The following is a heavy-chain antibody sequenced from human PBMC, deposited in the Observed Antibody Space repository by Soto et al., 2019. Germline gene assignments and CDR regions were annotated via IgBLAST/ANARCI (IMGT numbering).Heavy chain of an antibody. J-gene: IGHJ6*02. Sequence: ASVKVSCKASGYTFTSYDINWVRPATGQGLEWMGWMNPNSGNTGYAQKFQGRVTMTRNTSISTAYMELSSLRSEDTAVYYCARGGAVAGTYYYYYGMDVWGQGTTVTVSS. CDR2: MNPNSGNT. CDR1: GYTFTSYD. D-gene: IGHD6-19*01. CDR3: ARGGAVAGTYYYYYGMDV. V-gene: IGHV1-8*01.